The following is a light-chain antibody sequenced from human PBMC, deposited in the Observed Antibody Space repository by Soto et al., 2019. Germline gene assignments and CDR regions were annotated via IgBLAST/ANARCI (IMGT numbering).Light chain of an antibody. V-gene: IGLV2-23*01. J-gene: IGLJ1*01. Sequence: QSALTKPASGAGSPGQSITISCTGTSSDVGSYNLVSWYQQHPGKAPKLMIYEGSKRPSGVSNRFSGSKSGNTASLTISGLQAEDEADYCCCSYVGSSTYVFGTGTKVTVL. CDR3: CSYVGSSTYV. CDR2: EGS. CDR1: SSDVGSYNL.